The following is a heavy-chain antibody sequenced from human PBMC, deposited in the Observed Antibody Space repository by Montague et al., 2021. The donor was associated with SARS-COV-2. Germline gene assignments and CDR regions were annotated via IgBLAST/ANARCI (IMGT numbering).Heavy chain of an antibody. D-gene: IGHD1-1*01. CDR3: ARSGRAWTLHY. Sequence: SEPLSLTCAVSGDSITGSHWWGWVRQPPGKGLEWIAYINYAGSTXXNPSLKSRVTMSVDTSKNQFSLKLSSVTTVDTAVYFCARSGRAWTLHYWGQGTLVTVSS. V-gene: IGHV4-28*01. J-gene: IGHJ4*02. CDR2: INYAGST. CDR1: GDSITGSHW.